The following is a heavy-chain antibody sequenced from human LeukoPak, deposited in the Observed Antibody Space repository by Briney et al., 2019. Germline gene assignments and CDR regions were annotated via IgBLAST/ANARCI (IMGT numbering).Heavy chain of an antibody. J-gene: IGHJ6*03. D-gene: IGHD5-12*01. Sequence: PSETLSLTCAVYGGSFSGYYWSWIRQPPGKGLEWIGEINHSGSTNYNPSLKSRVTISADTSKKQFSLRLSSVTAADTAVYYCWANYYYHLDVWGKGTTVTVSS. CDR3: WANYYYHLDV. CDR1: GGSFSGYY. V-gene: IGHV4-34*01. CDR2: INHSGST.